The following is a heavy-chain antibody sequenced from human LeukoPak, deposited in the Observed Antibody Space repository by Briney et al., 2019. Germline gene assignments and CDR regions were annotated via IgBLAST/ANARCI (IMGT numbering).Heavy chain of an antibody. V-gene: IGHV3-48*01. CDR2: IDYGGSVT. Sequence: GGSLRLSCSASGFTFTAYTMNWVRQAPGKGPEWVSYIDYGGSVTHYADSVKGRFTISRDNAENSLYLQMNSLRVEDTAVYYCTRDLEYWSQVVQVTVSS. CDR3: TRDLEY. J-gene: IGHJ4*02. CDR1: GFTFTAYT.